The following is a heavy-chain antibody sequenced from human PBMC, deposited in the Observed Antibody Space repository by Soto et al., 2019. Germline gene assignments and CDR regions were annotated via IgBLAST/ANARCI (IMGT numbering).Heavy chain of an antibody. Sequence: GGSLRLSCAASGFTFSSYEMNWVRQAPGKGLEWVSYISSSGSTIYYADSVKGRFTISRDNAKNSLYLQINSLRAEDTAVYYCARYSGSYENYFDYWGQGTLVTVSS. CDR2: ISSSGSTI. J-gene: IGHJ4*02. V-gene: IGHV3-48*03. CDR3: ARYSGSYENYFDY. CDR1: GFTFSSYE. D-gene: IGHD1-26*01.